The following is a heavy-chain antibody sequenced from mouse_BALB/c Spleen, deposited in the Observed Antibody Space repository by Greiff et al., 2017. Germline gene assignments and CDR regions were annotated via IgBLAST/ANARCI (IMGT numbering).Heavy chain of an antibody. J-gene: IGHJ3*01. CDR1: GYTFTDYA. CDR2: ISTYYGDA. Sequence: QVQLQQSGAELVRPGVSVKISCKGSGYTFTDYAMHWVKQSHAKSLEWIGVISTYYGDASYNQKFKGKATMTVDKSSSTAYMDLARLTSEDSAIYYCARSETARATWFAYWGQGTLVTVSA. V-gene: IGHV1S137*01. D-gene: IGHD3-2*01. CDR3: ARSETARATWFAY.